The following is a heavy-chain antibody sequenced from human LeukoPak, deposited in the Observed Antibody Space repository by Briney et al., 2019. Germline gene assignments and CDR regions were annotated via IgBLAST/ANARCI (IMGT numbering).Heavy chain of an antibody. Sequence: SVKVSCKASGGTFSSYAISWVRQAPGQGLERMGGIIPIFGTANYAQKFQGRVTITADESTSTAYMELSSLRSEDTAVYYCARTTLIGCSSTSCYGADWGQGTLVTVSS. V-gene: IGHV1-69*13. CDR2: IIPIFGTA. D-gene: IGHD2-2*01. CDR3: ARTTLIGCSSTSCYGAD. J-gene: IGHJ4*02. CDR1: GGTFSSYA.